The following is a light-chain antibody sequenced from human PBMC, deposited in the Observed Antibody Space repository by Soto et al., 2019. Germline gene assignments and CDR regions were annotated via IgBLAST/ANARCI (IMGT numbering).Light chain of an antibody. J-gene: IGKJ1*01. CDR3: LQDYNYPWT. V-gene: IGKV1-6*01. Sequence: AIQMTQSPSSLSASVGDIVTITCRASQGINNDLAWFQQKPGKAPKLLIYAASSLHSGVPSRFSGSGSGTDFTLSINSLQPEDFATYYCLQDYNYPWTFGPGTKVDIK. CDR2: AAS. CDR1: QGINND.